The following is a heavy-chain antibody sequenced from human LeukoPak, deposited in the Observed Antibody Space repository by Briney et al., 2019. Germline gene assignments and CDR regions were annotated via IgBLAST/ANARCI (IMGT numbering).Heavy chain of an antibody. Sequence: GGSLRLSCAASGFTFSSYAMSWVRQAPGKGLEWVSGISGSGGSTYYADSVKGRFTISRDNSKNTLYLQMNSLRAEDTAVYYCAKGDDSSGYYPGYYYYGMDVWGQGTTVTVSS. V-gene: IGHV3-23*01. CDR1: GFTFSSYA. CDR3: AKGDDSSGYYPGYYYYGMDV. D-gene: IGHD3-22*01. CDR2: ISGSGGST. J-gene: IGHJ6*02.